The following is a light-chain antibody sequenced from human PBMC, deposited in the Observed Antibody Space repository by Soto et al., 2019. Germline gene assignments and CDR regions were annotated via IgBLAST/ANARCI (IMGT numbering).Light chain of an antibody. CDR1: SSDVGGYDH. J-gene: IGLJ1*01. Sequence: QSVLTQPRSVSGSPGQSVTISCTGTSSDVGGYDHVSWYQYHPDKAPKLIIYDVAKRPSGVPGRFSGSKSGNTASLTISGLQAEDGADYYCCSYAGSSTFVFGTGTKVTVL. V-gene: IGLV2-11*01. CDR2: DVA. CDR3: CSYAGSSTFV.